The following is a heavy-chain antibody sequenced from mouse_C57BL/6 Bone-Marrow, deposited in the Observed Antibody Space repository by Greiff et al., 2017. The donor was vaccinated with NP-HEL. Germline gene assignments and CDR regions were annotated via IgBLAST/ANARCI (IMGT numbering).Heavy chain of an antibody. CDR2: IDPSDSYT. Sequence: QVQLQQPGAELVRPGTSVKLSCKASGYTFTSYWMHWVKQRPGQGLEWIGVIDPSDSYTNYNQKFKGKATLTVDTSSSTAYMQLSSLTSEDSAVYYCARCSNYRSDAMDYWGQGTSVTVSS. CDR3: ARCSNYRSDAMDY. V-gene: IGHV1-59*01. J-gene: IGHJ4*01. CDR1: GYTFTSYW. D-gene: IGHD2-5*01.